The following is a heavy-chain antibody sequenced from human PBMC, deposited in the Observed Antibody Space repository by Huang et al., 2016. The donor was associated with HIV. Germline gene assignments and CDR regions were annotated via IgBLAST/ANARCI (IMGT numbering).Heavy chain of an antibody. CDR2: VSFDGSQT. Sequence: QVLLVESGGGVVQPGKSLRLSCTASGFAFSNNAMHWVRQAPGKGMEWVAVVSFDGSQTYIADSVNDRCTISRDNSKSTLFLQMSSLRPDETAVYYCASAPARALSYFDNWGQGTLVTVSS. CDR1: GFAFSNNA. CDR3: ASAPARALSYFDN. J-gene: IGHJ4*02. D-gene: IGHD3-10*01. V-gene: IGHV3-30*04.